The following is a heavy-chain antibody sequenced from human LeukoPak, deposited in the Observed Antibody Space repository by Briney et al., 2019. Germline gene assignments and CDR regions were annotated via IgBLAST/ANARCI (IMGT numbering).Heavy chain of an antibody. CDR1: GGSISSGGYS. J-gene: IGHJ6*01. V-gene: IGHV4-30-2*01. CDR3: ARSTMSNGMDV. Sequence: SETLSLTCAVSGGSISSGGYSWSWIRQPPGKGLEWIGYIYHSGSTYYNPSLKSRVTISVDRSKNQFSLKLSSVTAADTAVYYCARSTMSNGMDVWGQGTTVTVSP. CDR2: IYHSGST. D-gene: IGHD3-22*01.